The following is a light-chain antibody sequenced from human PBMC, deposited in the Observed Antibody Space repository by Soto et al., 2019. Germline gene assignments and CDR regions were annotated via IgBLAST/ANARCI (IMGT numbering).Light chain of an antibody. CDR1: QSVSSN. CDR2: GAS. J-gene: IGKJ3*01. V-gene: IGKV3-15*01. Sequence: EIVMTQSPATLSVSPGERATLSCRASQSVSSNLAWYQQKPGQAPRLLIYGASTRATGIPARFSGSGSGTQFTLTISSLQSEDFAVYYWQQYNNRPPFTFGPETKVDIK. CDR3: QQYNNRPPFT.